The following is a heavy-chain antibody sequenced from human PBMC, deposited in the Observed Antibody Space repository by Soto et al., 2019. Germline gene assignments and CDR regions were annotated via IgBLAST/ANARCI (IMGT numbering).Heavy chain of an antibody. J-gene: IGHJ4*02. D-gene: IGHD1-1*01. CDR1: GYTFTVYG. Sequence: ASVKVSCKASGYTFTVYGVSWVRQAPGQGLEWMGWINTYSGQTNYAQKVQGRVFMTTDTSTATAYMELRNLRSDDTAVYYCTKGSGTTSEGSLFEYWGQGTLVTVSS. V-gene: IGHV1-18*01. CDR3: TKGSGTTSEGSLFEY. CDR2: INTYSGQT.